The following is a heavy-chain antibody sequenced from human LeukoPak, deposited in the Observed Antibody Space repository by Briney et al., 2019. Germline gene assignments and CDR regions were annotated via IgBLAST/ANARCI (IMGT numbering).Heavy chain of an antibody. J-gene: IGHJ6*02. Sequence: GGSLRLSCAASGFTFSSYWMSWVRQAPGKGLEWVANIKQDGSEKYYVDSVKGRFTISRDNAKNSLYLQMNSLRAEDTAVHYCAKERSSWNYYYDMDVWGQGTTVTVSS. V-gene: IGHV3-7*03. CDR1: GFTFSSYW. CDR3: AKERSSWNYYYDMDV. CDR2: IKQDGSEK. D-gene: IGHD6-13*01.